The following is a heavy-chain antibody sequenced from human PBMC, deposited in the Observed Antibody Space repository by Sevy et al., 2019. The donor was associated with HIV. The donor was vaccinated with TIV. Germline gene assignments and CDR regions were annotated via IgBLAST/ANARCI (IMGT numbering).Heavy chain of an antibody. CDR1: GFTFSSYA. CDR2: ISGSGGST. Sequence: GGSLRLSCAASGFTFSSYAMRWVRQAPGKGLEWVSGISGSGGSTYYADSVKGRFTISRDNSKNTLYMQMNSLRAEETAVYYCAKDGKKRSATGDFDCWGQGTLVTVSS. CDR3: AKDGKKRSATGDFDC. D-gene: IGHD1-1*01. V-gene: IGHV3-23*01. J-gene: IGHJ4*02.